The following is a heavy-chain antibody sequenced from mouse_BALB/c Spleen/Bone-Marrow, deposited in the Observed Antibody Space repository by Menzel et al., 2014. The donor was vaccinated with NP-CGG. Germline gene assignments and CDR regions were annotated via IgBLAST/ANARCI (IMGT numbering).Heavy chain of an antibody. J-gene: IGHJ3*01. CDR2: INPYNGGT. Sequence: EVQLQQSGPELVKPGASMEISCKASGYSFTGYTMNWVKPSHGKNLEWIGLINPYNGGTSYNQKFKGKATLTVDKSSSTAYMGLLSLTSEDSAVYYCAREGNYDYAWFAYWGQGTLVTVSA. CDR1: GYSFTGYT. CDR3: AREGNYDYAWFAY. V-gene: IGHV1-26*01. D-gene: IGHD2-4*01.